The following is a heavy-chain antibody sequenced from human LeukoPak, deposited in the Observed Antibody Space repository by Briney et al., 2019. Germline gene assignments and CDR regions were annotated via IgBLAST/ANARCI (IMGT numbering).Heavy chain of an antibody. Sequence: SETLSLTCTVSGGSISSSSYYWGWIRQPPGKGLEWIGSIYYSGSTYYNPSLKSRVTISVDTSKNPFSLKLSSVTAADTAVYYCAIEYYDFWSGYTLGDYWGQGTLVTVSS. CDR2: IYYSGST. V-gene: IGHV4-39*01. D-gene: IGHD3-3*01. J-gene: IGHJ4*02. CDR3: AIEYYDFWSGYTLGDY. CDR1: GGSISSSSYY.